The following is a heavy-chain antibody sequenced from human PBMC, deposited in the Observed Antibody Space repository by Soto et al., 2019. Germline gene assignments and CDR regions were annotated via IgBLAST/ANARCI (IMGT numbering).Heavy chain of an antibody. CDR1: GGSISSTNYY. CDR3: ARHRSVVVVPAPIHSFDP. D-gene: IGHD2-2*01. V-gene: IGHV4-39*01. Sequence: QLQLQESGPGLVKPSETLSVTSTVSGGSISSTNYYWGWIRQAPGKGLEWIGSIYYSGNTYYNPSLKSRVTISVDTSKHQFSLNLSSVTAADTAVYYCARHRSVVVVPAPIHSFDPWGQGTLVTVSS. CDR2: IYYSGNT. J-gene: IGHJ5*02.